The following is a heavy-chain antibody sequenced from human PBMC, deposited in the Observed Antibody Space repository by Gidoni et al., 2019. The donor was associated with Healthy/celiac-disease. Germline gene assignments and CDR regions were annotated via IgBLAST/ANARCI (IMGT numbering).Heavy chain of an antibody. D-gene: IGHD3-10*01. CDR3: ARDHSFRELPDYYYYYMDV. CDR1: GFTFSSYS. Sequence: EVQLVESGGGLVKPGGSLRLSCAASGFTFSSYSMNWVRQAPGKGLEWVSSISSSSSYIYYADSVKGRFTISRDNAKNSLYLQMNSLRAEDTAVYYCARDHSFRELPDYYYYYMDVWGKGTTVTVSS. V-gene: IGHV3-21*01. J-gene: IGHJ6*03. CDR2: ISSSSSYI.